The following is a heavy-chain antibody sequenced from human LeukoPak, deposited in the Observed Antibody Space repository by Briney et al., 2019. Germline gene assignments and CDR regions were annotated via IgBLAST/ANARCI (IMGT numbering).Heavy chain of an antibody. CDR1: GDSIGSGPYY. CDR2: IYYTRNT. J-gene: IGHJ4*02. V-gene: IGHV4-39*01. Sequence: SETLSLICSVSGDSIGSGPYYWSWIRQSPGKGLEWIGTIYYTRNTYYNSSLKSRVTISIDTSKNQFSLKLSSVTAADTAIYYCARRDNSDSSGYFDHWGQGTLVTVSS. D-gene: IGHD3-22*01. CDR3: ARRDNSDSSGYFDH.